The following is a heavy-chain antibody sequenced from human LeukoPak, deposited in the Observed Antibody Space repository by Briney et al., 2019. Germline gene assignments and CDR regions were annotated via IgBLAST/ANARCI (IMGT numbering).Heavy chain of an antibody. D-gene: IGHD3-22*01. CDR1: GGSISSGDHY. CDR3: ARERAKFYYDSSAENWYFDL. V-gene: IGHV4-30-4*01. Sequence: SETPSLTCTVSGGSISSGDHYWSWIRQPPGKGLEWIGYIYYSGSTYYNPSLKSRVTISVDRSKNQFSLKLSSVTAADTAVYYCARERAKFYYDSSAENWYFDLWGRGTLVTVSS. J-gene: IGHJ2*01. CDR2: IYYSGST.